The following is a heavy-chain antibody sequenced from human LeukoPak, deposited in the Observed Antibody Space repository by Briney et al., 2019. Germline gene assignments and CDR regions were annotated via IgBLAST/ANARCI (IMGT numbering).Heavy chain of an antibody. Sequence: GGSLRLSCAASGFTVSSNYMSWVRQAPGKGLEWVSVIYSGGSTYYADSVKGRFTISRDNSKNTLYLQMNSLRAEDTAVYYCARFDCGGDCYPGYYYYDSSGYPFDYWGQGTLVTVSS. CDR2: IYSGGST. V-gene: IGHV3-53*01. J-gene: IGHJ4*02. CDR3: ARFDCGGDCYPGYYYYDSSGYPFDY. D-gene: IGHD3-22*01. CDR1: GFTVSSNY.